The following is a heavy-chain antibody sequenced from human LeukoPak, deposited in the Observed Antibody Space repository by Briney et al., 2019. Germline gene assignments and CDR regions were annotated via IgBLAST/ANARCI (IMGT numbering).Heavy chain of an antibody. J-gene: IGHJ3*02. D-gene: IGHD2/OR15-2a*01. Sequence: SETLPLTCSVSGGSLSGFYWSWIRQPAGKGLEWIGRIYTSGSSDYNPSLKSRVTMSVDTSKNQFSLKLSSVTAADTAVYYCARDRISAVTDAFDIWGQGTMVTVSS. CDR2: IYTSGSS. CDR3: ARDRISAVTDAFDI. V-gene: IGHV4-4*07. CDR1: GGSLSGFY.